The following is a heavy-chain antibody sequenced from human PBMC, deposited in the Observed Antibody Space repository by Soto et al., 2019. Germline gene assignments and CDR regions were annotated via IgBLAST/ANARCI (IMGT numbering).Heavy chain of an antibody. D-gene: IGHD4-17*01. CDR2: ISYDGSNK. CDR1: GFTFSSYG. CDR3: AKDDPTTSFDY. V-gene: IGHV3-30*18. J-gene: IGHJ4*02. Sequence: GGSLRLSCAASGFTFSSYGMHWVRQAPGKGLEWVAVISYDGSNKYYADSVKGRFTISRDNSKNTLYLQMNSLRAEDTAVYYCAKDDPTTSFDYWGQGTLVTVSS.